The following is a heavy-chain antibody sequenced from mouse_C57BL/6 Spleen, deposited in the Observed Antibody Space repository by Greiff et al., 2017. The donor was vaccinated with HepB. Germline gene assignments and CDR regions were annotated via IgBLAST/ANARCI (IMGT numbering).Heavy chain of an antibody. CDR2: FYPGSGSI. CDR3: ARHEAGYGWFAY. D-gene: IGHD3-1*01. Sequence: VKLMESGAELVKPGASVKLSCKASGYTFTEYTIHWVKQRSGQGLEWIGWFYPGSGSIKYNEKFKDKATLTADKSSSTVYMELSRLTSEDSAVYFCARHEAGYGWFAYWGQGTLVTVSA. CDR1: GYTFTEYT. J-gene: IGHJ3*01. V-gene: IGHV1-62-2*01.